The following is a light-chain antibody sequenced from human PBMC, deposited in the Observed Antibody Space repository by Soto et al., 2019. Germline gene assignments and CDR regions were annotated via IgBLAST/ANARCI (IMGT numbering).Light chain of an antibody. CDR3: AAWDDSLNGYWV. CDR1: SSNIGSNT. J-gene: IGLJ3*02. V-gene: IGLV1-44*01. Sequence: QSVLTQPPSASGTPGQRVTISCSGSSSNIGSNTVNWYQQLPGTAPKLLIYSNNQGPSGVPDRFSGSKSGTSASLAISGLQSEGEADYYCAAWDDSLNGYWVFGGGTKVTVL. CDR2: SNN.